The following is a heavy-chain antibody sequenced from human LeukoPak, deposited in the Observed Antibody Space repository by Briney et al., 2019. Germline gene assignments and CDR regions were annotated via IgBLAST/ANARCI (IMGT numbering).Heavy chain of an antibody. V-gene: IGHV3-74*01. CDR2: INSDGSST. CDR1: GFTFSSYW. D-gene: IGHD3-10*01. CDR3: ARTDGSGSYFPFDY. Sequence: PGGSLRLSCAASGFTFSSYWMHWVRQAPGKGLVWVSRINSDGSSTSYADSVRGRFTISRDNAKNTLYLQMNSLRAEDTAVYYCARTDGSGSYFPFDYWGRGTLVTVSS. J-gene: IGHJ4*02.